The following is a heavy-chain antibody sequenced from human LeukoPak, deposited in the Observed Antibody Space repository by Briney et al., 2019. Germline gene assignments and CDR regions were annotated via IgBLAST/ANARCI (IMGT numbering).Heavy chain of an antibody. CDR2: IYSSGST. V-gene: IGHV4-4*07. CDR3: ARHRYGSGSSIDY. CDR1: GGSISTSYF. D-gene: IGHD3-10*01. J-gene: IGHJ4*02. Sequence: SETLSLTCTVSGGSISTSYFWTWIRPSAGKGLEWIGRIYSSGSTTYNPSLKSRVTMSIDTSRNQFSLNLSSVTAADTAVYYCARHRYGSGSSIDYWGQGTLVTVSS.